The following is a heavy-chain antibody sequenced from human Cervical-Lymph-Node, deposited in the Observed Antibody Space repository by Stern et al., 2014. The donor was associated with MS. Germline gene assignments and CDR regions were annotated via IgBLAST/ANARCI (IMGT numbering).Heavy chain of an antibody. CDR3: AREGGNTAEYFQH. D-gene: IGHD4-23*01. CDR2: IWYDGSNK. Sequence: VQLLESGGGVVQPGRSLRLSCAASGFTFSSYGMHWVRQAPGKGLEWVAVIWYDGSNKYYADSVKGRFTISRDNSKNTLYLQMNSLRAEDTAVYYCAREGGNTAEYFQHWGQGTLVTVSS. V-gene: IGHV3-33*01. CDR1: GFTFSSYG. J-gene: IGHJ1*01.